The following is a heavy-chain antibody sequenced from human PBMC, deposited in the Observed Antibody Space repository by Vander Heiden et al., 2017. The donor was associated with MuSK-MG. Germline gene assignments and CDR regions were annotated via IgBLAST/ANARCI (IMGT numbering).Heavy chain of an antibody. J-gene: IGHJ4*02. CDR2: ISWNSGSI. CDR3: AKAWGSYRLQFCDY. D-gene: IGHD3-16*02. CDR1: GFTFDDYA. Sequence: EVQLVESGGGWVQPGRSLSLSCAASGFTFDDYAMHWVRQAPGKGLEWVSGISWNSGSIGYADSVKGRFTISRDNAKNSLYLQMNSLRAEDTALYYCAKAWGSYRLQFCDYWGQGTLVTVSS. V-gene: IGHV3-9*01.